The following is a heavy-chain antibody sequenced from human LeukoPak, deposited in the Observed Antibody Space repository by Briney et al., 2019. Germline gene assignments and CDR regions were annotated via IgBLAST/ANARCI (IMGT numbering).Heavy chain of an antibody. CDR3: ANSVY. D-gene: IGHD5/OR15-5a*01. J-gene: IGHJ4*02. CDR2: IWYDGSNK. CDR1: GFSFSSYG. Sequence: GGSLRLSCAASGFSFSSYGMHWVRQAPGKGLEWVAGIWYDGSNKYYAESVKGRFTISRDNSENTLHLQMNSLRAEDTAVYSCANSVYWGQGTLVTVSS. V-gene: IGHV3-33*06.